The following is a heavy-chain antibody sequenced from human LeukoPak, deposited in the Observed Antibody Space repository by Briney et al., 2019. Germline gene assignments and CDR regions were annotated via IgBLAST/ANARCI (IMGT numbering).Heavy chain of an antibody. Sequence: GGSLRLSCAAPGFTFSTYTMNWVRQAPGKGLEWVSSISNSGTYIYYADSVKGRFTISRDNAKNSLYLQMNSLRAEDTAVYYCARDRSQQGFDYWGQGTLVTVSS. D-gene: IGHD6-13*01. J-gene: IGHJ4*02. V-gene: IGHV3-21*01. CDR1: GFTFSTYT. CDR2: ISNSGTYI. CDR3: ARDRSQQGFDY.